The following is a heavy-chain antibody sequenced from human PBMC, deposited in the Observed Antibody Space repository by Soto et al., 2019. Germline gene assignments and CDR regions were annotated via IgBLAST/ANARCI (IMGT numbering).Heavy chain of an antibody. CDR2: ISYDGSNK. Sequence: PGGALGLSCAPSGFTFSSYGMHWVRLAPGKGLEWVAVISYDGSNKYYADSVQGRFTISRDNSKNTLYLQVNSLRAEDTAVYYCAKDPYYYDRSGSPLYWGQGTLVTVSS. CDR3: AKDPYYYDRSGSPLY. D-gene: IGHD3-22*01. V-gene: IGHV3-30*18. J-gene: IGHJ4*02. CDR1: GFTFSSYG.